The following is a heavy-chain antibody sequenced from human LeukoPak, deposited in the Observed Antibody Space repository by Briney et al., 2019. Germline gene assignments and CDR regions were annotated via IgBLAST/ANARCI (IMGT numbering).Heavy chain of an antibody. D-gene: IGHD2-2*01. Sequence: TGGSLRLSCTASGFTFGDYAMSWVRQAPGKGLEWVGFIRSKAYGGTTEYAASVKGRFTISRDDSKSIAYLQMNSLKTEDTAVYYCTRGGDAVPAAHHGDWFDPWGQGTLVTVSS. CDR1: GFTFGDYA. CDR2: IRSKAYGGTT. J-gene: IGHJ5*02. V-gene: IGHV3-49*04. CDR3: TRGGDAVPAAHHGDWFDP.